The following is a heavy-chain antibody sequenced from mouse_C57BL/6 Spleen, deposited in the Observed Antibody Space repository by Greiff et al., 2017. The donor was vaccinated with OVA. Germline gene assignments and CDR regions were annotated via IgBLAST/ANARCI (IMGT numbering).Heavy chain of an antibody. Sequence: EVQLQESGPGLVKPSPSLSLTCSVTGYSITSCYSWYWIRQYPVNKLEWMGYISYDGSNNYNPSLKKRISITRDTSKNQLFLKLNSVTTEDTATYYCAREEGDPGDWYFDVWGTGTTVTVSS. CDR1: GYSITSCYS. CDR3: AREEGDPGDWYFDV. CDR2: ISYDGSN. J-gene: IGHJ1*03. V-gene: IGHV3-6*01. D-gene: IGHD2-13*01.